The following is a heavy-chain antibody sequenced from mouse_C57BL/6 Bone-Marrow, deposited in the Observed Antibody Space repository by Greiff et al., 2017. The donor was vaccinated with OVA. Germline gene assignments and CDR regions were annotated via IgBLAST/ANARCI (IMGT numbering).Heavy chain of an antibody. V-gene: IGHV1-18*01. Sequence: EVKLQQSGAELARPGASVKIPCKASGYTFTDYNMDWVKQSHGKSLEWIGDINPNNGGTIYNQKFKGKATLTVDKSSSTAYMELRSLTSEDTAVYYCARRGQGFAYWGQGTLVTVSA. CDR1: GYTFTDYN. J-gene: IGHJ3*01. CDR3: ARRGQGFAY. CDR2: INPNNGGT. D-gene: IGHD3-3*01.